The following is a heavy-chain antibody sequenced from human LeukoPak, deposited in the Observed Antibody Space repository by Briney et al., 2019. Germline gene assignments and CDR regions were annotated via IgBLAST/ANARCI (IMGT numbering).Heavy chain of an antibody. CDR2: IYTSGST. D-gene: IGHD2-15*01. CDR1: GGSISSYY. Sequence: KPSETLSLTCTVSGGSISSYYWSWIRQPAGKGLEWIGRIYTSGSTNYNPSLKSRVTMSVDTSKNPFSLKLSSVTAADAAVYYCAREDIVVVVAATVGYFQHWGQGTLVTVSS. J-gene: IGHJ1*01. V-gene: IGHV4-4*07. CDR3: AREDIVVVVAATVGYFQH.